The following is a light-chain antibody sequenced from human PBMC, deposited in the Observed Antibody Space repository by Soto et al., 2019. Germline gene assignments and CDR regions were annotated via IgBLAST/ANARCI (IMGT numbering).Light chain of an antibody. J-gene: IGKJ4*01. Sequence: EVVLTQSPATLSLSPGERATLSCRASQTVNNYLAWYQQKPGQAPRLLIYDASSRATGIPARFSGSGSGTDFTLTISSLEPEDFAVYYCQHSINWHLNLGGGTKVDIK. CDR2: DAS. CDR1: QTVNNY. CDR3: QHSINWHLN. V-gene: IGKV3-11*01.